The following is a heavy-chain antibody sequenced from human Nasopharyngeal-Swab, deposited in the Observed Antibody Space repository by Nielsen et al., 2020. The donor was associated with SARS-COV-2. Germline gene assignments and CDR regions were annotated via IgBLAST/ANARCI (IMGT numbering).Heavy chain of an antibody. V-gene: IGHV1-24*01. Sequence: ASVKVSCKVSGYTLTDLSMHWVRQAPGKGLEWMGGFDPEDGETIYAQKFQGRVTMTEDTSTDTAYMELSSLRSEDTAVYYCATEPAMVRGGWFDPWGQGTLVTVSS. D-gene: IGHD3-10*01. CDR3: ATEPAMVRGGWFDP. CDR2: FDPEDGET. CDR1: GYTLTDLS. J-gene: IGHJ5*02.